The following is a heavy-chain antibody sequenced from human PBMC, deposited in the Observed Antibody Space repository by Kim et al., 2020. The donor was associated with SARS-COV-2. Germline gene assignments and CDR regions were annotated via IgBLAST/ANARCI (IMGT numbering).Heavy chain of an antibody. CDR3: ARDRLVLLWFRELLSPDAFAI. Sequence: ASVKVSCKASGYTFTSYGISWVRQAPGQGLEWMGWISAYNGNTNYAQKLQGRVTMTTDTSTSTAYMELRSLRSDDTAVYYCARDRLVLLWFRELLSPDAFAIWGQGTLVTVSS. CDR2: ISAYNGNT. J-gene: IGHJ3*02. V-gene: IGHV1-18*01. CDR1: GYTFTSYG. D-gene: IGHD3-10*01.